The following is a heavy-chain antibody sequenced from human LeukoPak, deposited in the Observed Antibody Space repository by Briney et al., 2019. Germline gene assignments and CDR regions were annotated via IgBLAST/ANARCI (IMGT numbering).Heavy chain of an antibody. V-gene: IGHV1-2*02. CDR1: GYTFTGYY. CDR2: INPNSGGA. J-gene: IGHJ4*02. D-gene: IGHD2-21*01. Sequence: ASVKVSCKASGYTFTGYYMHWVRQAPGQGLEWLGWINPNSGGAKYAQKFQGRVTMTRDTSISTAYMELSRLRSDDTAVFYCARGALCGGDCYDFDYWGQGTLVTVSS. CDR3: ARGALCGGDCYDFDY.